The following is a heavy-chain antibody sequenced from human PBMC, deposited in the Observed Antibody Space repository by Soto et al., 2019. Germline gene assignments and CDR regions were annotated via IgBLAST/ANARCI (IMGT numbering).Heavy chain of an antibody. CDR1: GFTFDDYG. V-gene: IGHV3-20*04. CDR2: INWNGGST. D-gene: IGHD2-15*01. CDR3: ARGNQGYCSGGSCYGLAGAFDI. J-gene: IGHJ3*02. Sequence: GGSLRLSCAASGFTFDDYGMSWVRQAPGKGLEWVSGINWNGGSTGYADSVKGRFTISRDNAKNSLYLQMNSLRAEDTALYYCARGNQGYCSGGSCYGLAGAFDIWGQGTMVTVSS.